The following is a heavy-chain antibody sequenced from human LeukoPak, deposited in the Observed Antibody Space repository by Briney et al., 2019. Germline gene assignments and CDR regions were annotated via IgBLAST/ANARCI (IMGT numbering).Heavy chain of an antibody. Sequence: SETLSLTCTVSSGSISSSSYYWGWIRQPPGKGLEWIGSIYYSGSTYYNPSLKSRVTISVDTSKNQFSLKLSSVTAADTAVYYCARHFFSRYGMDVWGQGTTVTVSS. CDR3: ARHFFSRYGMDV. CDR2: IYYSGST. CDR1: SGSISSSSYY. V-gene: IGHV4-39*01. D-gene: IGHD2/OR15-2a*01. J-gene: IGHJ6*02.